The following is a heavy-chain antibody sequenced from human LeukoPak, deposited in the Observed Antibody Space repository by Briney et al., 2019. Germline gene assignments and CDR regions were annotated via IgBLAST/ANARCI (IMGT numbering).Heavy chain of an antibody. Sequence: SETLSLTCSVSGGSISSGSYFWGWIRQPPGKGLEWIGSIYYSGSTYYNPSLKSRVTISVDTSRNQFSLKLSSVTAADTAVYYCGKEGGVLPSAWGIGGQGPLVTVPS. CDR1: GGSISSGSYF. V-gene: IGHV4-39*07. D-gene: IGHD2/OR15-2a*01. J-gene: IGHJ4*02. CDR2: IYYSGST. CDR3: GKEGGVLPSAWGI.